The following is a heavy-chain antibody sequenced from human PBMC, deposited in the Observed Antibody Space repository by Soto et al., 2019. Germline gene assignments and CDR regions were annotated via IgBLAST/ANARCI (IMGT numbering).Heavy chain of an antibody. Sequence: SETLSLTCTVSGGSISSGGYYWSWIRQHPGKGLEWIGYIYYSGSTYYNPSLKSRVTISVDTSKNQFSLKLSSVTAADTAVYYCARDFERVPAAMWVKKPYYYMDVWGKGTTVTVSS. CDR3: ARDFERVPAAMWVKKPYYYMDV. J-gene: IGHJ6*03. CDR2: IYYSGST. D-gene: IGHD2-2*01. V-gene: IGHV4-31*03. CDR1: GGSISSGGYY.